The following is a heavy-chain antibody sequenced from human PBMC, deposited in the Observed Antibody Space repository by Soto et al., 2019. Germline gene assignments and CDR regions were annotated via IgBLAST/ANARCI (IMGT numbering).Heavy chain of an antibody. CDR3: ARDTGGVRGVIDY. V-gene: IGHV3-21*01. CDR1: GFTFSSSS. J-gene: IGHJ4*02. Sequence: EVQLVESGGGLVKPGGSLRLSCADSGFTFSSSSMNWVRQAPGKGLEWVSSISSSSSYIFYADSVKGRFTISRDNAKNSLYLKMNSLRVEDTAVYYCARDTGGVRGVIDYWGQGTLVTVSS. D-gene: IGHD3-10*01. CDR2: ISSSSSYI.